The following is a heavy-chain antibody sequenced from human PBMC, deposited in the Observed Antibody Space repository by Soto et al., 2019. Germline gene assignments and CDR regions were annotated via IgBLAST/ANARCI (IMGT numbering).Heavy chain of an antibody. Sequence: DVQLEESGGGLVKPGGSLRLSCVASEFTFSVYSMNWVRQAPGKGLAWVSSISSGSSYIYYADSVKGRFTISRDNDKRSLFLHMNSLRVDDTAVYYWTIDRVKIRGGYYHYYGMDVWGQGTTVTVSS. CDR2: ISSGSSYI. V-gene: IGHV3-21*02. CDR1: EFTFSVYS. CDR3: TIDRVKIRGGYYHYYGMDV. J-gene: IGHJ6*02. D-gene: IGHD3-10*01.